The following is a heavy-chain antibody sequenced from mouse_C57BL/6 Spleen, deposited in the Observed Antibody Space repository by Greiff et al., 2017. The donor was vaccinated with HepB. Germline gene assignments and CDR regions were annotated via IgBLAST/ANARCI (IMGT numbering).Heavy chain of an antibody. CDR2: ISYDGSN. CDR1: GYSITSGYY. V-gene: IGHV3-6*01. CDR3: ARRGGSGDY. Sequence: EVKVEESGPGLVKPSQSLSLTCSVTGYSITSGYYWNWIRQFPGNKLEWMGYISYDGSNNYNPSLKNRISITRDTSKNQFFLKLNSVTTEDTATYYCARRGGSGDYWGQGTSVTVSS. J-gene: IGHJ4*01.